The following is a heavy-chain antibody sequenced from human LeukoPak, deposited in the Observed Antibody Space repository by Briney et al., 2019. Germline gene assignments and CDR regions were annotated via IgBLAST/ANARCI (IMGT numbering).Heavy chain of an antibody. Sequence: SETLSLTCAVYGGSFSGYYWSWIRQPPGKGLEWIGEINHSGSTNYNPSLKSRVTISVDTCKNQFSLKLSSVTAADTAVYYCAIPPVEMATIDAFDIWGQGTIVTVSS. CDR2: INHSGST. CDR3: AIPPVEMATIDAFDI. D-gene: IGHD5-24*01. CDR1: GGSFSGYY. V-gene: IGHV4-34*01. J-gene: IGHJ3*02.